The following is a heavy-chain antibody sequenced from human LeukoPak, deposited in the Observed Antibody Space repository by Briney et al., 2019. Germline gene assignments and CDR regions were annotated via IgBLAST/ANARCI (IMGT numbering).Heavy chain of an antibody. Sequence: PSETLSLTCTVSGGSISSYYWSWIRQPPGKGLEWIGYIYYSGSTNYNPSLKSRVTISVDTSKNQFSLKLSSVTAADTAVYYCAGGGELERLNAFDIWGQGTMVTVSS. CDR2: IYYSGST. V-gene: IGHV4-59*01. CDR3: AGGGELERLNAFDI. D-gene: IGHD1-1*01. CDR1: GGSISSYY. J-gene: IGHJ3*02.